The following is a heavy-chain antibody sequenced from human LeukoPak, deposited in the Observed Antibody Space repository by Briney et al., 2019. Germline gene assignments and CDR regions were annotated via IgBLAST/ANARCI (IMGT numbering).Heavy chain of an antibody. Sequence: GASVKVSCKASGYTFTRYYMHWVRQAPGQGLEWMGYIYPNSGATKYAQKFQGRVTMTGDTSISTAYMELSGLGSDDTAVYYCGTLLSNGPFDYWGQGSLVTVSS. CDR2: IYPNSGAT. CDR1: GYTFTRYY. CDR3: GTLLSNGPFDY. V-gene: IGHV1-2*02. J-gene: IGHJ4*02.